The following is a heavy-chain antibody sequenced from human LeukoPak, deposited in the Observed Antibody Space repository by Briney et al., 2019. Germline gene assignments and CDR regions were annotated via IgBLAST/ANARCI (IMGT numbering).Heavy chain of an antibody. D-gene: IGHD6-6*01. CDR1: GYTFTSYG. J-gene: IGHJ4*02. CDR2: ISAYNGNT. CDR3: ARDAQPAYSSSPLGY. Sequence: ASVKVSCKASGYTFTSYGISWVRQAPGQGLEWMGWISAYNGNTNCAQKLQGRVTMTTDTSTSTAYMELRSLRSDDTAVYYCARDAQPAYSSSPLGYWGQGTLVTVSS. V-gene: IGHV1-18*01.